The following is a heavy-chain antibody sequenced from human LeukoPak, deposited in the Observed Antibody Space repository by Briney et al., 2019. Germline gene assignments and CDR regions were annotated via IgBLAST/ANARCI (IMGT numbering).Heavy chain of an antibody. D-gene: IGHD3-16*02. CDR1: GFTFDDYA. V-gene: IGHV3-43*02. J-gene: IGHJ4*02. CDR2: ISGDGGST. Sequence: PGGSLRLSCAASGFTFDDYAMHSVRQAPGKGLEWVSLISGDGGSTYYADSVKGRFTISRDNSKNSLYLQMNSLRTEDTALYYCAKDLGDYVWGSYRPPPGFFDYWGQGTLVTVSS. CDR3: AKDLGDYVWGSYRPPPGFFDY.